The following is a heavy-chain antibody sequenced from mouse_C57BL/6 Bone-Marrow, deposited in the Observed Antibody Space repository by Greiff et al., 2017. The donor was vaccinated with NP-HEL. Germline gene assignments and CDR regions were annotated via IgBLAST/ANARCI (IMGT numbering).Heavy chain of an antibody. CDR3: ARHGGGGGAMDY. CDR1: GFSLTSYG. CDR2: IWSDGST. Sequence: QVQLQQSGPGLVAPSQSLSITCTVSGFSLTSYGVHWVRQPPGKGLEWLVVIWSDGSTTYNSALKSRLSISKDNSKSQVFLKMNSLQTDDTAMYYCARHGGGGGAMDYWGQGTSVTVSS. V-gene: IGHV2-6-1*01. J-gene: IGHJ4*01.